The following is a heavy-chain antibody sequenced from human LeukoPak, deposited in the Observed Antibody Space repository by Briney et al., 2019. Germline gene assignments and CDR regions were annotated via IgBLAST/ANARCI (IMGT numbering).Heavy chain of an antibody. CDR1: GYTFTSYG. D-gene: IGHD4-17*01. J-gene: IGHJ4*02. CDR3: ARADTVTTGVFGREPPVSDRLFDY. CDR2: ISAYNGNT. V-gene: IGHV1-18*01. Sequence: ASVKVSCKASGYTFTSYGISWVRQAPGQGLEWMGWISAYNGNTNYAQKLQGRVTMTTDTSTSTAYMELRSLRSDDTAVYYCARADTVTTGVFGREPPVSDRLFDYWGQGTLVTVSS.